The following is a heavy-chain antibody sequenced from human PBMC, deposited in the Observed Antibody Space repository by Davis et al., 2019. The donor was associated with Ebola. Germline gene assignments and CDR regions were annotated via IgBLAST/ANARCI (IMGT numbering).Heavy chain of an antibody. CDR2: ISPHNGNT. V-gene: IGHV1-18*04. D-gene: IGHD2/OR15-2a*01. CDR1: GYPFTSSG. CDR3: ARVLYEVGWFDP. J-gene: IGHJ5*02. Sequence: ASVKVSCKASGYPFTSSGVTWVRQAPGQGLEWMGWISPHNGNTNYAQKLQGRVTMTTDTSTSTAYMELRSLRSDDTAVYYCARVLYEVGWFDPWGQGTLVTVSS.